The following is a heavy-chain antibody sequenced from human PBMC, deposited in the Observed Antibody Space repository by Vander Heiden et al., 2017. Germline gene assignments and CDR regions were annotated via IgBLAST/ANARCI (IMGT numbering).Heavy chain of an antibody. CDR1: GSAFTGYY. J-gene: IGHJ5*02. CDR3: ARERMVTPNWFDP. Sequence: QVQLVQPGAEVKKPGSSVQVSCQAAGSAFTGYYMRWVRQAPGQGLEWMGWINPNSGGTNYAQKFQGRVTMTRDTSISTAYMELSRLRSDDTAVYYCARERMVTPNWFDPWGQGTLVTVSS. CDR2: INPNSGGT. V-gene: IGHV1-2*02. D-gene: IGHD2-21*02.